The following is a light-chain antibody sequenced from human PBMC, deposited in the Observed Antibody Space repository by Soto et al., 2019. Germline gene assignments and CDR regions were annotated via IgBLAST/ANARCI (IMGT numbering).Light chain of an antibody. J-gene: IGKJ4*01. CDR3: QQYNNRPPLT. CDR1: QNIRSW. CDR2: KAS. V-gene: IGKV1-5*03. Sequence: DIQMTQSPSTLSASVGDRVTITCRASQNIRSWLAWYQQKPGKVPRLLIYKASSLESGVPSRFSGSGSGTEFPLTISSLQSGDFAVYYCQQYNNRPPLTFGGGTKVDIK.